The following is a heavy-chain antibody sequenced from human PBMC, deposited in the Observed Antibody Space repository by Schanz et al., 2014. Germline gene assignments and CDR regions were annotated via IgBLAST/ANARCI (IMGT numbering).Heavy chain of an antibody. J-gene: IGHJ5*02. CDR3: AKAEYDILTDSYSRLDP. CDR2: ISVYTGNT. Sequence: QVQLVQSGAEVKKPGASVRVSCKASGYTFTTYAMSWVRQAPGQGLEWVGWISVYTGNTKYGQKVQGRVTMTADISTNTAYMELRSLRSDDTAVYYCAKAEYDILTDSYSRLDPWGQGTLVTVSS. D-gene: IGHD3-9*01. CDR1: GYTFTTYA. V-gene: IGHV1-18*01.